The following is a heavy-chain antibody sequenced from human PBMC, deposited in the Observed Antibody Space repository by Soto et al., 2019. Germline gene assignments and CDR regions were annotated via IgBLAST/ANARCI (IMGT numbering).Heavy chain of an antibody. CDR1: GGSISNFY. J-gene: IGHJ4*02. Sequence: SETLSLTCTVSGGSISNFYWSWIRQPPGKGLEWIGYVDYSGTANYNPSLKSRVSMSVDTSKNQLSLKVTSVTAADTAMYYCARADTAMTTPFGYWGQGTLVTVSS. D-gene: IGHD5-18*01. CDR3: ARADTAMTTPFGY. CDR2: VDYSGTA. V-gene: IGHV4-59*12.